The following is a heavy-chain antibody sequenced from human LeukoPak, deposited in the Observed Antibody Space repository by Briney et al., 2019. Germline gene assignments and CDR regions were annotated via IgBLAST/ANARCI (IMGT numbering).Heavy chain of an antibody. CDR2: ISGSGGST. V-gene: IGHV3-23*01. D-gene: IGHD2-2*01. CDR3: AKDDTLVVPAAILSH. Sequence: GGSLRLSCAASGFTFSSYAMSWVRQAPGKGLEWVSAISGSGGSTYYADSVKGRFTISRDNSRNTPYLQMNSLRAEDTAVYYCAKDDTLVVPAAILSHWGQGTLVTVSS. J-gene: IGHJ4*02. CDR1: GFTFSSYA.